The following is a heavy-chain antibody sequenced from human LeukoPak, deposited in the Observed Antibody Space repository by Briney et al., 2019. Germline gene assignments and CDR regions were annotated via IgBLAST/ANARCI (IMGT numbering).Heavy chain of an antibody. CDR1: GGSISSDY. Sequence: SETLSLTCTVSGGSISSDYWSWIRQPPGKGLEWIGYIYYSGSTNYNPSLKSRVTISVDTSKNQFSLKLSSVTAADTAVYYCARYDHPISSPDLWARGTLVTVSS. J-gene: IGHJ2*01. V-gene: IGHV4-59*01. D-gene: IGHD1-14*01. CDR3: ARYDHPISSPDL. CDR2: IYYSGST.